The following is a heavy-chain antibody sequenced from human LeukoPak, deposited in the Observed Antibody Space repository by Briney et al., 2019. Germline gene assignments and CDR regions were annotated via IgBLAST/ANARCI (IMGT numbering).Heavy chain of an antibody. CDR1: GFTFSDHD. J-gene: IGHJ4*02. CDR2: TRNKANSYTT. V-gene: IGHV3-72*01. Sequence: PGGSLRLSCAASGFTFSDHDMDWVRQAPGKGLEWVGRTRNKANSYTTECAASVKGRFTISRHDSKNSLYLQMNSLKTEDTAVYHCVTGNRFDFWGQGTLVTVSS. D-gene: IGHD1-20*01. CDR3: VTGNRFDF.